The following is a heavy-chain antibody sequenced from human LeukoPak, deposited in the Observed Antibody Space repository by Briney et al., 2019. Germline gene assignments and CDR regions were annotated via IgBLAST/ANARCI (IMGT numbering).Heavy chain of an antibody. CDR3: TRDRSRAEDD. V-gene: IGHV3-7*01. J-gene: IGHJ4*02. D-gene: IGHD1-14*01. CDR2: INQGGSDK. Sequence: GGSLRLSCAASGFTFSGHWKSWVRQAPGKGLEWVANINQGGSDKYYVDSVKGRFTISRDNANNLLYLQMNSLRGEDTAVYYCTRDRSRAEDDWGQGTLVTVSS. CDR1: GFTFSGHW.